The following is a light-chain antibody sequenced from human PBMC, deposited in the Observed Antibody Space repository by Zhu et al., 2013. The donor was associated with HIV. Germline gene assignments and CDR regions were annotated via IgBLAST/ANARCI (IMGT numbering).Light chain of an antibody. Sequence: DIVMTQSPDSLAVSLGERATINCKSSQTVLYADNQNYLGWYQQKPGQPPKLLIYWASTRKSGVPDRFSGSGSGTDFTLTIASLQPEDFAVYSCQQYNDWPPLTFGGGTRVEI. CDR1: QTVLYADNQNY. V-gene: IGKV4-1*01. J-gene: IGKJ4*01. CDR3: QQYNDWPPLT. CDR2: WAS.